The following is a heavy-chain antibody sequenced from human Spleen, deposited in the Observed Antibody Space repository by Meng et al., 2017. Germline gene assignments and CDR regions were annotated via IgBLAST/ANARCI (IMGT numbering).Heavy chain of an antibody. CDR2: ISPHDGGT. Sequence: SVTVSCKASGYNFIGYWVYWVRQAPGQGLEWIGWISPHDGGTNYAHEFQGRVTVTRDMSTTTVYMDMSRLTYDDTAIYYCAVLEGGWGQGTLVTVSS. J-gene: IGHJ4*02. CDR1: GYNFIGYW. CDR3: AVLEGG. D-gene: IGHD3-3*01. V-gene: IGHV1-2*07.